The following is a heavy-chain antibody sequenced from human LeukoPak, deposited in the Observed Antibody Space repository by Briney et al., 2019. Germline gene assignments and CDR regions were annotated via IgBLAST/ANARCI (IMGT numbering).Heavy chain of an antibody. J-gene: IGHJ4*02. D-gene: IGHD4-17*01. CDR3: ARLDFGDSIDY. CDR1: GFTFSSYW. V-gene: IGHV3-74*01. CDR2: INSDGSST. Sequence: GGSLRLSCAASGFTFSSYWMHWVRQAPGKGLVWVSRINSDGSSTSYADSVKGRFTISRDNAKNTLYLQMNSLRAEDTSLYFCARLDFGDSIDYWGQGALVTVSS.